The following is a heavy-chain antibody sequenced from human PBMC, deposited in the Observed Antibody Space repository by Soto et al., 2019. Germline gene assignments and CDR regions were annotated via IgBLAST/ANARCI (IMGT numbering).Heavy chain of an antibody. V-gene: IGHV3-74*01. Sequence: EVQLVESGGGLVQPGGSLRLSCAASGFTFSSSWMHWVRQTPGEGLVWVSRINSDGSSTSYADSVKGRFTISRDNAKNTLYLQMNSLRAEDTAVYYCARTEAYPYWYFDLWGRGTLVTVSS. CDR3: ARTEAYPYWYFDL. J-gene: IGHJ2*01. CDR2: INSDGSST. CDR1: GFTFSSSW.